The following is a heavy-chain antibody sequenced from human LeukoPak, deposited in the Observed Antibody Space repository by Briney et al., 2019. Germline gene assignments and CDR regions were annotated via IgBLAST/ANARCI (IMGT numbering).Heavy chain of an antibody. J-gene: IGHJ4*02. D-gene: IGHD6-19*01. CDR3: GKTTTGYSSGRYPGWPVDY. Sequence: GGPLRLSCAASGFTFNSYAMYWVRQAPGKGLEWVSGIFGSGGSAHYADSVKGRFTISRDNSKNTVYLQMDSLRVEDTAVYYCGKTTTGYSSGRYPGWPVDYWGQGTLVTVSS. CDR1: GFTFNSYA. V-gene: IGHV3-23*01. CDR2: IFGSGGSA.